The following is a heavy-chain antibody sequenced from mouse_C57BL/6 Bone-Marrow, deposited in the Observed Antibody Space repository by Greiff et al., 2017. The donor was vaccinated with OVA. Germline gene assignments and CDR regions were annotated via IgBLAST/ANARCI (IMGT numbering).Heavy chain of an antibody. D-gene: IGHD4-1*02. J-gene: IGHJ3*01. CDR3: ANWDLAWFAY. V-gene: IGHV1-81*01. CDR2: IYPRSGNT. Sequence: VKLLESGAELARPGASVKLSCKASGYTFTSYGISWVKQRTGQGLEWIGEIYPRSGNTYYNEKFKGKATLTADKSSSTAYMELRSLTSEDSAVYFCANWDLAWFAYWGQGTLVTVSA. CDR1: GYTFTSYG.